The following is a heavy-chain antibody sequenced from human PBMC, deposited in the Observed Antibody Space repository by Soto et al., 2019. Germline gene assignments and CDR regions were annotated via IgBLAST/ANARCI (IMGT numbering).Heavy chain of an antibody. Sequence: GGPRRLSCEALEFIFTGYPIPWVRQAQGKGLEWVAVISNDGSNYYYADSVRGRFTISRDNTKNTLFLQMSSLRGEDSGVYYCARGTTLAIFDYGMDVWGQGTTVTVSS. V-gene: IGHV3-30-3*01. CDR2: ISNDGSNY. CDR3: ARGTTLAIFDYGMDV. D-gene: IGHD3-3*01. CDR1: EFIFTGYP. J-gene: IGHJ6*02.